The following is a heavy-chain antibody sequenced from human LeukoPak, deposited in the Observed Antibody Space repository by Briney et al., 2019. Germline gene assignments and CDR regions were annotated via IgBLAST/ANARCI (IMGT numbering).Heavy chain of an antibody. V-gene: IGHV4-34*01. J-gene: IGHJ6*03. D-gene: IGHD5-12*01. CDR3: ARGRGFGGYGTWGYYYYHMDV. CDR1: GGSFSGYY. CDR2: INHSGST. Sequence: SETLSLTCAVYGGSFSGYYWSWIRQPPGKGLEWIGEINHSGSTNYNPSLKSRVTISVGTSKNQFSLKLSSVTAADTAVYYCARGRGFGGYGTWGYYYYHMDVWGKGTTVTVSS.